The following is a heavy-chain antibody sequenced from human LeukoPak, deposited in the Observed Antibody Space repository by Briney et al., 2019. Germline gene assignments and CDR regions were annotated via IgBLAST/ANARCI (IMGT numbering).Heavy chain of an antibody. V-gene: IGHV3-33*01. CDR2: IQSDGCQK. CDR1: VFTFITCS. J-gene: IGHJ1*01. D-gene: IGHD1-1*01. CDR3: ARGYKNAFEN. Sequence: PGGSLRLSCATAVFTFITCSIHGVRETPGKGVEGDAAIQSDGCQKYHGASVKDRFTISRERSKNTVYLQMNRLKDRETAVYYCARGYKNAFENRGQGPLVTVSS.